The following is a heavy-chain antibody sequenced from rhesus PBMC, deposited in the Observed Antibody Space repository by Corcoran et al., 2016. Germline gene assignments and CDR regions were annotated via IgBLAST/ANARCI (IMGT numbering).Heavy chain of an antibody. V-gene: IGHV3S5*01. D-gene: IGHD3-3*01. CDR2: INSGGGST. Sequence: EVQLVETGGGLVQPGGSLKLSCAASGFTFSSYGMSWVRPAQGKGLEWVSAINSGGGSTYYPDYANGRFTISRDKSKNTLSLQMNSLRAEDTDVYYCAKGDFWTGYYTGKGPYFDYWGQGVLVTVSS. J-gene: IGHJ4*01. CDR1: GFTFSSYG. CDR3: AKGDFWTGYYTGKGPYFDY.